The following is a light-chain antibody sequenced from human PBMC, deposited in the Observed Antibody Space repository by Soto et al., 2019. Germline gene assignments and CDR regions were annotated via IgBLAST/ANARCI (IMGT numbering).Light chain of an antibody. J-gene: IGLJ1*01. V-gene: IGLV2-8*01. CDR3: SSYAGSNNYV. CDR2: EVF. CDR1: SSDVGGYNY. Sequence: QSALTQPPSASGSPGQSVTISCTGTSSDVGGYNYVSWYQQHPGKVPKLMIYEVFKRPSGVPDRFSGSKSGNTASLTVSGLQADDEADYYCSSYAGSNNYVFGTGTKLTVL.